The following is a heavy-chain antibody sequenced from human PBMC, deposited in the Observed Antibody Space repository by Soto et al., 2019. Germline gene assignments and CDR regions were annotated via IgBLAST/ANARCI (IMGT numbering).Heavy chain of an antibody. J-gene: IGHJ6*03. CDR2: INHSGNT. V-gene: IGHV4-34*01. CDR1: GGSFSGYY. D-gene: IGHD3-9*01. Sequence: SETLSLTCAVYGGSFSGYYWSWIRQPPGKGLEWIGEINHSGNTNYNPSLKSRVAISVDKSKNQFSLKLSSVTAADTAVYYCASQGLPYFDWSPTPLYYMDVWGKGTTVTVS. CDR3: ASQGLPYFDWSPTPLYYMDV.